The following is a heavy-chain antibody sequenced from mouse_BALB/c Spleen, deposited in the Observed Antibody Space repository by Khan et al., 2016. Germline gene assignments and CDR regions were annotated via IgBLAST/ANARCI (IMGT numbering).Heavy chain of an antibody. D-gene: IGHD3-2*01. V-gene: IGHV3-8*02. CDR3: ASFDSSGSFFDY. CDR1: GDSITSGY. Sequence: EVQLQESGPSLVKPSQTLSLTCSVTGDSITSGYWNWIRKFPGNKLEYMGYINYSGSTYYNPSLKSRISITRDTSKNQFYLQLNSVTTEDTATYYCASFDSSGSFFDYWGHGTTLTVSS. J-gene: IGHJ2*01. CDR2: INYSGST.